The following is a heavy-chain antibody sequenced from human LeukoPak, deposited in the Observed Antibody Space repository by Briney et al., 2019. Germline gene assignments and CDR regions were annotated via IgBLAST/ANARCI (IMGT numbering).Heavy chain of an antibody. Sequence: PSETLSLTCTVSGGSISSSSYYWGWIRQPPGKGLEWIGSIYYSGSTYYNPSLKSRVTISVDTSKNQFSLKLSSVTAADTAVYYCARRGPITMIVGGIDYWGQGTLVTVSS. CDR1: GGSISSSSYY. CDR3: ARRGPITMIVGGIDY. V-gene: IGHV4-39*01. D-gene: IGHD3-22*01. J-gene: IGHJ4*02. CDR2: IYYSGST.